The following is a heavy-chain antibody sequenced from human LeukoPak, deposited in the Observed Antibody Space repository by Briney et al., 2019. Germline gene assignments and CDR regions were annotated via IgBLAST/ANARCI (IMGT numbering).Heavy chain of an antibody. V-gene: IGHV4-4*02. Sequence: PSETLSLTCAVSGGSISSSNWWSWVRQPPGKGLEWIGEIYHSGSTNYNPSLKSRVTISVDKSKNQFSLKLSSVTAADTAVYYCAGLYDSSGYYSDYWGQGTLVTVSS. J-gene: IGHJ4*02. D-gene: IGHD3-22*01. CDR2: IYHSGST. CDR1: GGSISSSNW. CDR3: AGLYDSSGYYSDY.